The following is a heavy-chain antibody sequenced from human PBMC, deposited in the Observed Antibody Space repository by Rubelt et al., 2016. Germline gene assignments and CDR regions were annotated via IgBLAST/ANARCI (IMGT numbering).Heavy chain of an antibody. CDR1: GGSFSGYY. D-gene: IGHD3-10*01. Sequence: QVQLQQWGAGLLKPSETLSLTCAVYGGSFSGYYWSWIRQPPGKGLEWIGYIYYSGSTNYNPSLKSRVTISVDTSKNQFSLKLSSVTAADTAVYYCARESGVYFDLWGRGTLVTVSS. V-gene: IGHV4-34*11. CDR3: ARESGVYFDL. CDR2: IYYSGST. J-gene: IGHJ2*01.